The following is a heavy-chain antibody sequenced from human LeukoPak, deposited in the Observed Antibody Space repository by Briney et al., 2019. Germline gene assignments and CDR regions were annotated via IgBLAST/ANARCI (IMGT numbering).Heavy chain of an antibody. Sequence: PSETLSLTCTVSGGSISSGGYYWSWIRQPPGKGLEWIGYIYHSGSTYYNPSLKSRVTISVDRSKNQFSLKLSSVTAADTAVYYCARFVGASYGSPFDYWGRGTLVTVSS. V-gene: IGHV4-30-2*01. D-gene: IGHD3-10*01. CDR1: GGSISSGGYY. CDR3: ARFVGASYGSPFDY. CDR2: IYHSGST. J-gene: IGHJ4*02.